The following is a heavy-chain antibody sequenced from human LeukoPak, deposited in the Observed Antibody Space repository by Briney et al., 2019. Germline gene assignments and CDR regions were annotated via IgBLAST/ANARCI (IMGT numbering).Heavy chain of an antibody. J-gene: IGHJ4*02. CDR1: GYTFTGYG. V-gene: IGHV1-18*01. CDR3: ARERQSTAGRGFDY. D-gene: IGHD6-13*01. CDR2: ISAYNGNT. Sequence: DSVKVSCKASGYTFTGYGISWVLQAPGQGLEWMGWISAYNGNTNYAQKLQGRVTMTTDTSTSTAYMELRSLRSDDTAVYYCARERQSTAGRGFDYWGQGTLVTVSS.